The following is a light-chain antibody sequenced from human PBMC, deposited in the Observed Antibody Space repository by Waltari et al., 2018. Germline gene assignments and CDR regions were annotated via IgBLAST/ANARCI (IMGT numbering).Light chain of an antibody. V-gene: IGKV2-28*01. CDR1: QSLLHSTGNNY. J-gene: IGKJ1*01. CDR2: LGS. CDR3: MQSLQALWT. Sequence: IVMTQSPVSLPVTPGEPASISCRSSQSLLHSTGNNYLDWYLQKPGQSPQLLIYLGSNRASGVPDRFSGSGSGTDFTLKISRVEAEDVGVYYCMQSLQALWTFGPGTKVEIK.